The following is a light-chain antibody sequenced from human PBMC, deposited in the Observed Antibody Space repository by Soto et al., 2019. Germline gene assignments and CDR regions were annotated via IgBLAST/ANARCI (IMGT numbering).Light chain of an antibody. Sequence: QSVLTQPPSVSGAPGQTVTISCTGSSSNIGAGYDVHWYRQVAGTVPKVLIYADTNRPSGVPGRFSASKSGASASLAIAGLQAEDEADYYCQSFDSSLSGVLFGGGTKVTVL. CDR3: QSFDSSLSGVL. V-gene: IGLV1-40*01. J-gene: IGLJ2*01. CDR1: SSNIGAGYD. CDR2: ADT.